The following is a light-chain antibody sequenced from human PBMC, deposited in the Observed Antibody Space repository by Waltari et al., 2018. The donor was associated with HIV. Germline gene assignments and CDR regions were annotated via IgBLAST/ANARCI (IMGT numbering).Light chain of an antibody. Sequence: QSVLTQPPSVSGAPGQRVTISCTGSHSNIGAGSDAHWYQQLPASAPKLLMFDDRRRASGVADRFPGSKSGTSAALVITGLQVADEAVYYVQSYDNSRSNVVFGGGTKLIGL. CDR1: HSNIGAGSD. CDR2: DDR. V-gene: IGLV1-40*01. CDR3: QSYDNSRSNVV. J-gene: IGLJ2*01.